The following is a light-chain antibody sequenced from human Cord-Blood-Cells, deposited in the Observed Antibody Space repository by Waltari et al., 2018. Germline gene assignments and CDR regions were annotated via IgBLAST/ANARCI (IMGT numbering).Light chain of an antibody. J-gene: IGKJ1*01. V-gene: IGKV3-20*01. CDR2: GAS. CDR1: QSVSSSY. CDR3: QQYGSSLWT. Sequence: IVLTQSTGTLSLSPGERATLSCRASQSVSSSYLAWYQQKPGQAPRLLIYGASSRATGIPDRFSGRGSGTDFTLTISRLEPEDFAVYYCQQYGSSLWTFGQGTKVEIK.